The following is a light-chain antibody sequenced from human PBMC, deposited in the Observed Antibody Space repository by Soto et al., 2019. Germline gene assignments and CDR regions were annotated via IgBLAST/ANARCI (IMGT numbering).Light chain of an antibody. Sequence: DIQMPQSPSTLSASVGDRVTITCRASQSISSYLAWYQQKPGKAPKLLIYKASSLESGVPSRFSGSGSGTEFILTVSSLQPDDFATYYCQQYNSYPWTFGQGTKVEIK. V-gene: IGKV1-5*03. CDR3: QQYNSYPWT. CDR1: QSISSY. J-gene: IGKJ1*01. CDR2: KAS.